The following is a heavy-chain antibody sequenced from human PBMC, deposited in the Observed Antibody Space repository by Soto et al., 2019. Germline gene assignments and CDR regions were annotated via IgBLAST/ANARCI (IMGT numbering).Heavy chain of an antibody. CDR1: GGSISNGDYY. V-gene: IGHV4-30-4*01. J-gene: IGHJ6*02. Sequence: PSETLSLTCTISGGSISNGDYYWNWIRQSPGKGLEWIGYIYYSGSTYYNPSLKSRVTMFVDTSNNQFSLKLTSVTVADTAVYYCAREPVPDHVYYGLDVWGQGTPVTVSS. CDR2: IYYSGST. D-gene: IGHD2-8*01. CDR3: AREPVPDHVYYGLDV.